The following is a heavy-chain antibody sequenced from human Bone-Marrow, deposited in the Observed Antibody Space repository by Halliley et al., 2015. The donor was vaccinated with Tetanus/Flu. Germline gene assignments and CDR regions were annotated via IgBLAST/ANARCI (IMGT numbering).Heavy chain of an antibody. V-gene: IGHV3-53*01. CDR2: LASGSSA. CDR3: AGHFGMYATSFDD. J-gene: IGHJ4*02. D-gene: IGHD3-3*02. CDR1: GFSVSTYY. Sequence: SLRLSCAASGFSVSTYYMRWVRQAPGKGLEWVSTLASGSSAYYGDSVRGRLSISRDNSKSRLYLQMKNLRAEDKAVYFCAGHFGMYATSFDDRGQGTLFTLSS.